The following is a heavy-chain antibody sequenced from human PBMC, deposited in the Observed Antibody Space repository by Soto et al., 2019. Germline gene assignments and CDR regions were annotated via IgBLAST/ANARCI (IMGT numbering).Heavy chain of an antibody. Sequence: QVQLQESGPGLVKPLETLSLTCTVSGGSISSYHWSWIRQFAGKGLEWIGRIDTSGNTHYNPSLKSRVSVSIDTPENQFFLTVNSVTSADSAVYYCARESGDNWDYEAYWGQGTPVTVSP. CDR2: IDTSGNT. J-gene: IGHJ4*02. V-gene: IGHV4-4*07. D-gene: IGHD1-7*01. CDR1: GGSISSYH. CDR3: ARESGDNWDYEAY.